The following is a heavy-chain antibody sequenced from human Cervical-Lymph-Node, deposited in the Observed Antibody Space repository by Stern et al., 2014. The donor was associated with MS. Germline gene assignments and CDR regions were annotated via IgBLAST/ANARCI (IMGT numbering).Heavy chain of an antibody. Sequence: QVQLQESGPGLVKPSQTLSLTCTVSGGSISSGDYYWSWIRQPPGKGLEWIGDIYYSGSTYYNPYLKSRVTISGDTSKNQFSLKLSTVTAADTAVYYCASANCSSTSCPNWFDPWGQGTLVTVSS. V-gene: IGHV4-30-4*01. CDR2: IYYSGST. CDR1: GGSISSGDYY. D-gene: IGHD2-2*01. CDR3: ASANCSSTSCPNWFDP. J-gene: IGHJ5*02.